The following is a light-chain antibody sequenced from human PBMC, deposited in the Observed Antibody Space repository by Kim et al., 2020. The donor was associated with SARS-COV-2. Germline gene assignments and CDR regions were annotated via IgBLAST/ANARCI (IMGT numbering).Light chain of an antibody. V-gene: IGKV3-20*01. CDR1: KRFSSGY. Sequence: PGKTATLPHRASKRFSSGYFAWYQQKPGQAPRPLIYGAYRRATGIPDRFSGSGSGTDFTLTISRLEPEDCAVYYCQQYGSSPWTFGQGTKVDIK. CDR2: GAY. J-gene: IGKJ1*01. CDR3: QQYGSSPWT.